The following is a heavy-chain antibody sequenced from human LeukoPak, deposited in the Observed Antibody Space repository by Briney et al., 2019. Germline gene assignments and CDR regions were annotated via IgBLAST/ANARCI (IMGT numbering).Heavy chain of an antibody. D-gene: IGHD3-9*01. J-gene: IGHJ6*02. Sequence: ASVKVSCKASGGTFSSYPISWVRQAPGQGLEWMGGIIPIFGTANYAQKFQGRVTITADESTSTAYMELSSLRSEDTAVYYCARGSYTSYDILTGYQNYYYGMDVWGQGTTVTVSS. CDR1: GGTFSSYP. V-gene: IGHV1-69*13. CDR2: IIPIFGTA. CDR3: ARGSYTSYDILTGYQNYYYGMDV.